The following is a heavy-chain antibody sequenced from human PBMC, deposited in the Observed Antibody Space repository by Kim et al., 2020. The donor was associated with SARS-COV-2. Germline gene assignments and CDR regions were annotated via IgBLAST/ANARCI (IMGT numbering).Heavy chain of an antibody. CDR3: AAVDTVQVPGCI. D-gene: IGHD3-3*02. V-gene: IGHV3-7*01. Sequence: YVDSLKGRFTMSRENAKNSLSLQMSSLRTEDTAIDYCAAVDTVQVPGCIWGQGTLVTVSS. J-gene: IGHJ4*02.